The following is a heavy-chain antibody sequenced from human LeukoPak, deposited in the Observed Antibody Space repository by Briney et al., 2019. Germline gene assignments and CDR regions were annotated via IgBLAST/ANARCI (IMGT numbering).Heavy chain of an antibody. CDR3: ARDLNWAGY. V-gene: IGHV3-30*04. CDR2: ISYDGSNK. Sequence: GGSLRLSCAASGFTFSSYAMHWVRQAPGKGLEWVAVISYDGSNKYYADSVKGRFTISRDNAKNSLYLQMNSLRVEDTAVYYCARDLNWAGYWGQGTLVTVSS. J-gene: IGHJ4*02. D-gene: IGHD3-10*01. CDR1: GFTFSSYA.